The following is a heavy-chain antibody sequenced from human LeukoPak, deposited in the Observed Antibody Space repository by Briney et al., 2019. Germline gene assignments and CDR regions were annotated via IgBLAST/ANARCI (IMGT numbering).Heavy chain of an antibody. D-gene: IGHD6-13*01. Sequence: SETLSLTCTVSGGSISNYYWGWIRQPPGKGLEWIGSIYYSGSTYYNPSLKSRVTISVDTSKNQFSLKLSSVTAADTAVYYCARHSRWTTGQIDYWGQGTLVTVSS. J-gene: IGHJ4*02. V-gene: IGHV4-39*01. CDR1: GGSISNYY. CDR3: ARHSRWTTGQIDY. CDR2: IYYSGST.